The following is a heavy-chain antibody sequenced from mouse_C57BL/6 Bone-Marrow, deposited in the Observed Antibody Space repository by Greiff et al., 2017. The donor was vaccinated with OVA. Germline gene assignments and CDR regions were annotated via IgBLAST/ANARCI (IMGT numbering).Heavy chain of an antibody. J-gene: IGHJ2*01. V-gene: IGHV14-4*01. CDR2: IDPENGDT. CDR1: GFNIKDDY. Sequence: VQLQQSGAELVRPGASVKLSCTASGFNIKDDYMHWVKQRPEQGLEWIGWIDPENGDTEYASKFQGKATITADTSSNTAYLQLSSLTSEATAVYDCTTSNYYFDYWGQGTTLTVSS. CDR3: TTSNYYFDY. D-gene: IGHD2-5*01.